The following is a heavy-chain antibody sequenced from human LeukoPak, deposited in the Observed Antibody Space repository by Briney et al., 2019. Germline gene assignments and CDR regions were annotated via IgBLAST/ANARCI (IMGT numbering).Heavy chain of an antibody. V-gene: IGHV3-64D*06. Sequence: GGSLRLSCSASGFTFISYAMHWVRQAPGKGLEYVSAISSNGGSTYYADSVKGRFTISRDNSKNTLYLQMSSLRAEDTAVYYCVKGGSSSWYYFDYWGQGTLVTVSS. CDR3: VKGGSSSWYYFDY. CDR1: GFTFISYA. CDR2: ISSNGGST. D-gene: IGHD6-13*01. J-gene: IGHJ4*02.